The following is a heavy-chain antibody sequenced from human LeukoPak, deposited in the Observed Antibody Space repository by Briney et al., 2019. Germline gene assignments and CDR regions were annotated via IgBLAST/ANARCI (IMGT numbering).Heavy chain of an antibody. J-gene: IGHJ3*02. CDR1: GYTFTSYG. V-gene: IGHV1-18*01. CDR3: ARDRPIVVVQGPGDAFDI. CDR2: ISAYNGNT. D-gene: IGHD2-21*01. Sequence: ASVKVSCKASGYTFTSYGISWVRQAPGQGLEWMGWISAYNGNTNYAQKLQGRVTMTTDTSTSTAYMELRSLRSDDTAVYYCARDRPIVVVQGPGDAFDIWGQGTMVTVSS.